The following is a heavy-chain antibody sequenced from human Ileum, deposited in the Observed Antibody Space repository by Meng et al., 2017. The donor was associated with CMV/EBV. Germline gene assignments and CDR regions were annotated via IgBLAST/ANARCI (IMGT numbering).Heavy chain of an antibody. CDR3: ARGRITMIPEDY. J-gene: IGHJ4*02. D-gene: IGHD3-22*01. CDR1: GLTFSSYA. V-gene: IGHV3-30-3*01. CDR2: ISYDGSNK. Sequence: GESLKISCAASGLTFSSYAMHWVRQAPGKGLEWVAVISYDGSNKYYADSVKGRFTISRDNSKNTLYLQMNSLRAEDTAVYYCARGRITMIPEDYWGQGTLVTVSS.